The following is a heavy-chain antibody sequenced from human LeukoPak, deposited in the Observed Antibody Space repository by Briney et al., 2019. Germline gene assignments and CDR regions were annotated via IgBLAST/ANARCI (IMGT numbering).Heavy chain of an antibody. CDR2: ISSSSFKI. Sequence: GSLRLSCAASEFTFVRYAMNWVRQAPGKGLEWVSYISSSSFKIGYADSVKGRFTISRDNSKNSLYLQMDNLRVEDTAVYYCVRDPSYGSSWYYYMDVWGKGTTVNVSS. CDR3: VRDPSYGSSWYYYMDV. V-gene: IGHV3-48*04. CDR1: EFTFVRYA. J-gene: IGHJ6*03. D-gene: IGHD6-13*01.